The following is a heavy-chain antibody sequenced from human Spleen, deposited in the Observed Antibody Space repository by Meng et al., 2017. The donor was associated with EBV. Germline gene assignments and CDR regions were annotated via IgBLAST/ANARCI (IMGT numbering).Heavy chain of an antibody. V-gene: IGHV4-34*10. D-gene: IGHD2-21*01. J-gene: IGHJ4*02. CDR3: ARGKID. Sequence: QLKLQESGPGLVKPSETLSLTCAVSGASFTDYYWTWVRQPPGKGLEWIGEIIHSGRTNYNPSLEGRVTMSVDPSKNHVSLKLSFVTAADTAVYYCARGKIDWGQGTLVTVSS. CDR1: GASFTDYY. CDR2: IIHSGRT.